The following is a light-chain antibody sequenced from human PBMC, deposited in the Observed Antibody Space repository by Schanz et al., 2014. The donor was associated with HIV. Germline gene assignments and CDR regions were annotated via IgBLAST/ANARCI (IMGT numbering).Light chain of an antibody. CDR2: GVF. CDR1: NNDIGSYTY. V-gene: IGLV2-14*03. CDR3: SSFSTSDTPI. Sequence: QSALTQPASVSGSPGQSITVSCTGTNNDIGSYTYVAWYQQHPGKAPKVVVYGVFDRPSGVSNRFSGSKSGNTASLAISDLQAADEADYYCSSFSTSDTPIFGTGTKVTVL. J-gene: IGLJ1*01.